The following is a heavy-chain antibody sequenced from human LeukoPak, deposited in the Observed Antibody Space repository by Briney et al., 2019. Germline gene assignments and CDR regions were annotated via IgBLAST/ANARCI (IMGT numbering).Heavy chain of an antibody. CDR3: ARRRTIFGGARWFDP. Sequence: SETLSLTCTVSGASIISANYYWNWIRQPTGKGLEWIGGINYSGSTYYNPSLQSRVTISRDTSNNQFSLKLGSVTASDTAVYYCARRRTIFGGARWFDPWGQGTLVIVSS. CDR1: GASIISANYY. V-gene: IGHV4-39*01. CDR2: INYSGST. D-gene: IGHD3-3*01. J-gene: IGHJ5*02.